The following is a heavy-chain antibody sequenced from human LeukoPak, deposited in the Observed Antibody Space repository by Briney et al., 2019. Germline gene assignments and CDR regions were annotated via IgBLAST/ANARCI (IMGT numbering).Heavy chain of an antibody. CDR1: GFTFSSYG. D-gene: IGHD3-10*01. J-gene: IGHJ4*02. Sequence: GGSLRLSCAASGFTFSSYGMHWVRQAPGKGLEWEAVIWYDGSNKYYADSVKGRFTISRDNSKNTLYLQMNSLRAEDTAVYYCARTHYYGSGSSFDYWGQGTLVTVSS. V-gene: IGHV3-33*01. CDR3: ARTHYYGSGSSFDY. CDR2: IWYDGSNK.